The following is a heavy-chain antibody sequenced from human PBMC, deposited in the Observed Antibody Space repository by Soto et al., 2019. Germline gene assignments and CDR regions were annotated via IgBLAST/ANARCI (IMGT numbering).Heavy chain of an antibody. CDR3: AREANGSLPAATGRMDV. D-gene: IGHD2-2*01. V-gene: IGHV4-31*03. Sequence: QVQLQESGPGLVKPSQTLSLTCTVSGGSISSGGYYWSWIRQHPGKGLEWIGYIYYSGSTYYNPSLTSRVTISVDTSKNQFALKLSSVTAADTAVYYCAREANGSLPAATGRMDVWGQGTTVTVSS. CDR1: GGSISSGGYY. J-gene: IGHJ6*02. CDR2: IYYSGST.